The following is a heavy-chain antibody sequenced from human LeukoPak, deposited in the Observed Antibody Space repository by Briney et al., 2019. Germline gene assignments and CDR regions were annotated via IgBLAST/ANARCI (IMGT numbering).Heavy chain of an antibody. D-gene: IGHD6-19*01. J-gene: IGHJ3*02. CDR3: ARDSSDWYGPFDI. V-gene: IGHV1-2*02. CDR2: TNPHTGGT. Sequence: GASVKVSCKASGYTFTGYYMHWVRQAPGQGLEWMGWTNPHTGGTNYAQKFQGRVTMTRDTSISTAYMELSRLRSDDTAVYYCARDSSDWYGPFDIWGQGTMVTVSS. CDR1: GYTFTGYY.